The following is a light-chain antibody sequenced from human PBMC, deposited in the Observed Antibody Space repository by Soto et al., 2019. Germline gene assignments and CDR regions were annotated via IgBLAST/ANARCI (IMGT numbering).Light chain of an antibody. Sequence: DIQMPQSPATLSVSQGGRATLPCRASQSVGSNLAWYQQKPGQAPRLLIYGASTRASGIPARFSGSAYGTEFLLTISSVQPGDYAVYYCQRRYNWLTFGGGTKVDIK. CDR3: QRRYNWLT. CDR1: QSVGSN. CDR2: GAS. J-gene: IGKJ4*01. V-gene: IGKV3-15*01.